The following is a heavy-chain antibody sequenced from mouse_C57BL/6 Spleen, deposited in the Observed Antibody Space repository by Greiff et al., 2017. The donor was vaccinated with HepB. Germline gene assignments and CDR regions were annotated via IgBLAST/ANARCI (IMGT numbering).Heavy chain of an antibody. CDR3: TRSEGGYAMDY. CDR1: GYTFTDYE. Sequence: VKLQESGAELVRPGASVTLSCKASGYTFTDYEMHWVKQTPVHGLEWIGAIDPETGGTAYNQKFKGKAILTADKSSSTAYMELRSLTSEDSAVYYCTRSEGGYAMDYWGQGTSVTVSS. CDR2: IDPETGGT. V-gene: IGHV1-15*01. J-gene: IGHJ4*01.